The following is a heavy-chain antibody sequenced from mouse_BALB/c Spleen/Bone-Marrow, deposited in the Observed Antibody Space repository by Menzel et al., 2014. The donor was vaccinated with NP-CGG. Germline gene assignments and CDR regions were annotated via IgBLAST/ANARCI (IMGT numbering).Heavy chain of an antibody. Sequence: QVQLQQSGAELAKPGASVKMSCKASGYTFXNYWMHWAKQRPGQGLEWIGYINPSTGYTEYNQKFKDKATLTADKSSSTAYMQLSSLTSEDSAVYYCARIYYYGRDYWGQGTTLTVSS. J-gene: IGHJ2*01. CDR2: INPSTGYT. V-gene: IGHV1-7*01. D-gene: IGHD1-1*01. CDR3: ARIYYYGRDY. CDR1: GYTFXNYW.